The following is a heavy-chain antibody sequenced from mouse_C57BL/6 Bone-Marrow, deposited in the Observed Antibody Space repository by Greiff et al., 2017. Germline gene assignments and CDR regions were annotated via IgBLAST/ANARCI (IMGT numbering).Heavy chain of an antibody. D-gene: IGHD1-1*01. J-gene: IGHJ3*01. Sequence: EVKLQESGGGLVKPGGSLKLSCAASGFTFSSYAMSWVRQTPEKRLEWVATISDGGSYTYYPDNVKGRFTISRDNAKNNLYLQMSHLKSEDTAMYYCARENYYYGSSPFAYWGQGTLVTVSA. CDR3: ARENYYYGSSPFAY. V-gene: IGHV5-4*01. CDR2: ISDGGSYT. CDR1: GFTFSSYA.